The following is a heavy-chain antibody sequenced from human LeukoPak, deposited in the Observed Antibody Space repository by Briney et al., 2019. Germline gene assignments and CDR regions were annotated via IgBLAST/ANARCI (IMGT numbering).Heavy chain of an antibody. J-gene: IGHJ2*01. Sequence: SVKVSCKASGGTLSSYAIDWVRQAPGQGLEWMGRIIPFLGVVNYAQKFLGRVTITADKSTSTVYMELTGLRSEDTAVYYCARGHGGNTDWYFDLWGRGTLVTVSS. D-gene: IGHD4-23*01. CDR3: ARGHGGNTDWYFDL. V-gene: IGHV1-69*04. CDR1: GGTLSSYA. CDR2: IIPFLGVV.